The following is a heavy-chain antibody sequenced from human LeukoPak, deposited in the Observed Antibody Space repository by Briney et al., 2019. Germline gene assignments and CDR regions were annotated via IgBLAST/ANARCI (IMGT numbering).Heavy chain of an antibody. V-gene: IGHV3-13*01. CDR3: ARGYGDSALGY. CDR1: GFTFSSYD. CDR2: IGTAGDT. J-gene: IGHJ4*02. Sequence: GGSLRLSCAASGFTFSSYDMHWVHQATGKGLEWVSAIGTAGDTYYPGSVKGRFTISRENAKNSLYLQMNSLRAGDTAVYYCARGYGDSALGYWGQGTLVTVSS. D-gene: IGHD4-17*01.